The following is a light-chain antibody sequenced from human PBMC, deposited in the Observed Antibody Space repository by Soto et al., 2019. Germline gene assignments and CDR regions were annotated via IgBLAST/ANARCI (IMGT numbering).Light chain of an antibody. J-gene: IGKJ4*01. V-gene: IGKV3-20*01. CDR1: QSVFSSY. Sequence: EIGLTQSPGTLSLSPGERATLSCRASQSVFSSYLAWYQQKPGQASRLLIHGASSRATGVPDRFSGSGSGTDFTLTISRLEPEDFAVYYFQQYGSSPLTFGGGTKVEIK. CDR3: QQYGSSPLT. CDR2: GAS.